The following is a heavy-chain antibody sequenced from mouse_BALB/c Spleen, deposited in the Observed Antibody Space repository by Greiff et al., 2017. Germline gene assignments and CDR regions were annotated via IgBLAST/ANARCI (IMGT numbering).Heavy chain of an antibody. D-gene: IGHD1-1*01. J-gene: IGHJ2*01. CDR1: GFDFSRYW. V-gene: IGHV4-1*02. Sequence: DVQLQESGGGLVQPGGSLKLSCAASGFDFSRYWMSWVRQAPGKGLEWIGEINPDSSTINYTPSLKDKFIISRDNAKNTLYLQMSKVRSEDTALYYCARLDYYGSSLFDYWGQGTTLTVSS. CDR2: INPDSSTI. CDR3: ARLDYYGSSLFDY.